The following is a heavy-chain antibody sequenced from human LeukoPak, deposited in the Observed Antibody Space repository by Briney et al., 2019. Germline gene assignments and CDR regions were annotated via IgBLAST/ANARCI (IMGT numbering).Heavy chain of an antibody. D-gene: IGHD6-13*01. Sequence: GASVKVSCKASGGTFSSYAISWVRQAPGQGLEWMGRIIPIVGISNYAQKFQGRVTITADKSTSTAYMELNSLRAEDTAVYYCANPPGQLVLFPLTYWGQGTLVTVSS. CDR1: GGTFSSYA. V-gene: IGHV1-69*04. CDR2: IIPIVGIS. J-gene: IGHJ4*02. CDR3: ANPPGQLVLFPLTY.